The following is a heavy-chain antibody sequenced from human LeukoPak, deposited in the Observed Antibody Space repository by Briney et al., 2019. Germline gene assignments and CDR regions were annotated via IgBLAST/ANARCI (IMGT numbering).Heavy chain of an antibody. V-gene: IGHV4-39*07. Sequence: SETLSLTCTVSGGSISSSTYYWGWTRQPPGKGLEWIGSLYYSGSTNYNPSLKSRVTMSVDTSKNQFSLILNSVTAADTAVYYCARDSGRINYHDSSGYFYMWGQGTLVTVSS. CDR1: GGSISSSTYY. J-gene: IGHJ4*02. D-gene: IGHD3-22*01. CDR3: ARDSGRINYHDSSGYFYM. CDR2: LYYSGST.